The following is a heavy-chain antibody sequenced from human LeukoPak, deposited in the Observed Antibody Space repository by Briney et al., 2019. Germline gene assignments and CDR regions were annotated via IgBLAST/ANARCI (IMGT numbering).Heavy chain of an antibody. CDR1: GFTFSSYG. CDR3: AKDVVWFGELLAPYFDY. V-gene: IGHV3-30*02. D-gene: IGHD3-10*01. Sequence: GGSLRLSCAASGFTFSSYGMHWVRQAPGKGLEWVAFIRYDGSNKYYADSVKGRFTISRDNSKNTLYLQMNSLRAEDTAVYYCAKDVVWFGELLAPYFDYWGQGTLVTVSS. CDR2: IRYDGSNK. J-gene: IGHJ4*02.